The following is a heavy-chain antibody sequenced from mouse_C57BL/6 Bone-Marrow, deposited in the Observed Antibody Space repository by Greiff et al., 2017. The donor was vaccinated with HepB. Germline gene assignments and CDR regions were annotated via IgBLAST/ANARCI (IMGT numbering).Heavy chain of an antibody. Sequence: DVKLVESGGGLVQSGRSLRLSCATSGFTFSDFYMEWVRQAPGKGLEWIAASRNKANDYTTEYSASVKGRFIVSRDTSQSILYLQMNALRAEDTAIYYCARDDNWDRAMDYWGQGTSVTVSS. V-gene: IGHV7-1*01. CDR1: GFTFSDFY. CDR2: SRNKANDYTT. CDR3: ARDDNWDRAMDY. D-gene: IGHD4-1*01. J-gene: IGHJ4*01.